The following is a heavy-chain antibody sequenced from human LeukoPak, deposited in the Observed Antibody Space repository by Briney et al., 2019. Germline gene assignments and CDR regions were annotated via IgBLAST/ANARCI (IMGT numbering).Heavy chain of an antibody. V-gene: IGHV4-59*01. CDR3: AREHFSGNGWFDY. CDR1: GGSISSYY. J-gene: IGHJ4*02. D-gene: IGHD6-19*01. Sequence: SETLSLTCTVSGGSISSYYWSWIRQPAGKGLEWIGYIYYSGSTNYNPSLKSRVTISVDTSENQFSLKLSSVTAADTAVYYCAREHFSGNGWFDYWGQGTLVTVSS. CDR2: IYYSGST.